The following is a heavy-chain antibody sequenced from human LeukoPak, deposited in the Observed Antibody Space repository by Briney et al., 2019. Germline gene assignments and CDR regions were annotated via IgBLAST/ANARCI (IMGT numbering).Heavy chain of an antibody. Sequence: GGSLRLSCAASGFTFSIYAMHWVRQAPGKGLEYVSAISSNGGSTYYANSVKGRFTISRDNSKNTLYLQMNSLRAEDTAVYYCLRGYYDSNRYFDFDYWGRGTPVTVSS. J-gene: IGHJ4*02. CDR3: LRGYYDSNRYFDFDY. V-gene: IGHV3-64*01. D-gene: IGHD3-22*01. CDR1: GFTFSIYA. CDR2: ISSNGGST.